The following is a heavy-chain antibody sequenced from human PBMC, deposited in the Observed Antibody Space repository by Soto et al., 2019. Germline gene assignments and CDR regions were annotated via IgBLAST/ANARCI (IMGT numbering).Heavy chain of an antibody. CDR3: ARGGLRAYWIDP. CDR1: GFTFSNYW. D-gene: IGHD4-17*01. V-gene: IGHV3-74*01. CDR2: INGDGSGT. J-gene: IGHJ5*02. Sequence: EVQLVESGGGLVQPGGSLRLSCAASGFTFSNYWIHWVRQVPGEGLVWLSRINGDGSGTNYADSVKGRFAISRDNAKNTVYVQMKSLRAEDTAVYYCARGGLRAYWIDPWGQGTLVTVSS.